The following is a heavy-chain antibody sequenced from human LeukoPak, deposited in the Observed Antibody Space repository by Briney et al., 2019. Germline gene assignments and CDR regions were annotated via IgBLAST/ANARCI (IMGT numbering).Heavy chain of an antibody. V-gene: IGHV3-7*01. J-gene: IGHJ4*02. D-gene: IGHD3-22*01. Sequence: GGTLRLSCAVSGFNFSNYWMSWVRQAPGKGLEWVANIKHDGSEKYSVDSVKGRFTISRDNAKNSVYLQMNSLRAEDTAVYYCARSGYYYTEEFDYWGQGTLVTVSS. CDR2: IKHDGSEK. CDR3: ARSGYYYTEEFDY. CDR1: GFNFSNYW.